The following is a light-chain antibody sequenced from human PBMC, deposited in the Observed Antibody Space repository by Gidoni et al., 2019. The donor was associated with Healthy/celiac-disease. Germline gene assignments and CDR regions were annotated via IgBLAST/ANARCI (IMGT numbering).Light chain of an antibody. CDR3: NSRDSSGNHLYV. CDR2: GKT. CDR1: SLRSYY. J-gene: IGLJ1*01. V-gene: IGLV3-19*01. Sequence: SSELTQDPAVSVALGQTVRITCQGDSLRSYYASWYQQKPGQAPVLVIYGKTNRPSGIPDRFSGSSSGNTASLTNTGAQAEDEADYYCNSRDSSGNHLYVFGTGTKVTVL.